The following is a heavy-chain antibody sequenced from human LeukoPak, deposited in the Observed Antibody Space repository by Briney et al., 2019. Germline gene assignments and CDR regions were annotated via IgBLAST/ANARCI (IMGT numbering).Heavy chain of an antibody. D-gene: IGHD1-7*01. J-gene: IGHJ4*02. CDR2: IYSSDST. V-gene: IGHV3-53*01. Sequence: GGSLRLSCAASGFTVSSNYMSWVRPAPGKGLEWVSVIYSSDSTYYADSVKGRFTISRDNSKNTLYLQMNSLRAEDTAVYYCARGKWNYPFDYWGQGTLVTVSS. CDR1: GFTVSSNY. CDR3: ARGKWNYPFDY.